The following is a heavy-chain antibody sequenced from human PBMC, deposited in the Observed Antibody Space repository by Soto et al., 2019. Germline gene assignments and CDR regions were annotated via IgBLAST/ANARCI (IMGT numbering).Heavy chain of an antibody. CDR1: GGSISSYY. CDR2: IYYSGST. D-gene: IGHD3-10*01. J-gene: IGHJ6*02. V-gene: IGHV4-59*01. CDR3: ARLHGSGGGYYYYGMDV. Sequence: QVQLQESGPGLVKPSETLSLTCTVSGGSISSYYWSWIRQPPGKGLEWIGYIYYSGSTNYNPSLRSRVTISVDTSKNQFCLKLSSVTAADTAVYYCARLHGSGGGYYYYGMDVWGQGTTVTVSS.